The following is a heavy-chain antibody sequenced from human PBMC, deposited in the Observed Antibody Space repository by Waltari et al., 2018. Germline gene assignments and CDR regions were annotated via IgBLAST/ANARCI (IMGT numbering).Heavy chain of an antibody. J-gene: IGHJ4*02. CDR2: INPNSGGT. Sequence: GRINPNSGGTNYAQKFQGRVTMTRDTSISTAYMELSRLRSDDTAVYYCARDYSSSSPSDYWGQGTLVTVSS. CDR3: ARDYSSSSPSDY. V-gene: IGHV1-2*06. D-gene: IGHD6-6*01.